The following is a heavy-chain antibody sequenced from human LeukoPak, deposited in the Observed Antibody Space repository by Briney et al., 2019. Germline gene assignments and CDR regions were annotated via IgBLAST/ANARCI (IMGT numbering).Heavy chain of an antibody. CDR3: ASFERSSSGRIGGY. Sequence: SETLSLTCAVYGGSFSGYYWSWIRQPPGKGLEWIGEINHSGSTNYNPSLKSRVTISVDTSKNQFSLKLSSVTAADTAVYYCASFERSSSGRIGGYWGRGTLVTVSS. CDR2: INHSGST. D-gene: IGHD6-19*01. CDR1: GGSFSGYY. V-gene: IGHV4-34*01. J-gene: IGHJ4*02.